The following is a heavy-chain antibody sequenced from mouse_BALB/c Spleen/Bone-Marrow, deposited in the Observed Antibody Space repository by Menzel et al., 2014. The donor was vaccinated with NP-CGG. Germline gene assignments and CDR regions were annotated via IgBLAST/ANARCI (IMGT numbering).Heavy chain of an antibody. CDR3: AGSYYGSTFDY. J-gene: IGHJ2*01. D-gene: IGHD1-1*01. CDR1: GFTFSSYY. V-gene: IGHV5-6-2*01. CDR2: INSNGDNT. Sequence: EVKLVESGGGLVKLGGSLKLSCAASGFTFSSYYMSWVRQTPEKRLELVAAINSNGDNTYYPDTVKGRFTISRDNAKNTLCLQMSSLKSEDTALYYCAGSYYGSTFDYWGQGTTLTVSS.